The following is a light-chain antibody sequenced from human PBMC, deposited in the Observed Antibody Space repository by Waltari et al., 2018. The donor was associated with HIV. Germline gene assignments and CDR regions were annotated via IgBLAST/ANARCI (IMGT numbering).Light chain of an antibody. CDR2: KDS. V-gene: IGLV3-25*03. J-gene: IGLJ3*02. CDR3: QSADSSEGV. Sequence: SYELTQPPSVSVSPGQTARHTCSGDALPKQYAYWYQQKPGQAPVLVIYKDSERPSGIPERFSGSSSGTTVTLTISGVQAEDEADYYCQSADSSEGVFGGGTKLTVL. CDR1: ALPKQY.